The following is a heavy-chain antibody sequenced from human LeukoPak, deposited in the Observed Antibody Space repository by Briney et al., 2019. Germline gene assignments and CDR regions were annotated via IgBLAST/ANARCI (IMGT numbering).Heavy chain of an antibody. J-gene: IGHJ4*02. CDR2: IYHSGST. CDR3: ARITMVRGVEIDY. Sequence: SETLSLTCTVSGYSISSGYYWGWIRQPPGKGLEWIGSIYHSGSTYYNPSLKGRVTISVDTSKNQFSLKLSSVTAADTAVYYCARITMVRGVEIDYWGQGTLVTVSS. CDR1: GYSISSGYY. D-gene: IGHD3-10*01. V-gene: IGHV4-38-2*02.